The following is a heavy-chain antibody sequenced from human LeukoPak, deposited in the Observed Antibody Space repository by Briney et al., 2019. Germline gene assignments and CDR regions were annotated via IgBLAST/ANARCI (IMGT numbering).Heavy chain of an antibody. CDR2: IYHSGST. CDR1: GGSISSGGYS. J-gene: IGHJ4*02. V-gene: IGHV4-30-2*01. CDR3: SRGISFDY. D-gene: IGHD2/OR15-2a*01. Sequence: SETLSLTCTVSGGSISSGGYSWSWIRQPPGKGLEWIGYIYHSGSTYYNPSLKSRVTISVDRSKNQFSLKLTSVTAADTAVYYCSRGISFDYWGQGTLVTVSS.